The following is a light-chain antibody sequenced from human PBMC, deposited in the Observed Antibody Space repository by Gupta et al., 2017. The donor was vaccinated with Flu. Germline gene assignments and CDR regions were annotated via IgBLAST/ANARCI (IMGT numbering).Light chain of an antibody. CDR1: QSVSSY. J-gene: IGKJ3*01. CDR3: QRLCNWPPLT. V-gene: IGKV3-11*01. CDR2: DAS. Sequence: EIVLTPSPATLSLSPGDRATLSCRASQSVSSYLAWYQQKPGQAPRLLIYDASNRAPGNPARFIGSGSGTDFTLTSSSLEPEDVAVYYCQRLCNWPPLTFGPGTRLDMK.